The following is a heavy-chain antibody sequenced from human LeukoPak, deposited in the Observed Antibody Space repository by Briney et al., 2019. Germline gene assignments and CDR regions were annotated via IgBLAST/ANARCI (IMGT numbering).Heavy chain of an antibody. J-gene: IGHJ4*02. Sequence: KTSETLSLTCTVSGYSISSGYYWGWIRQPPGKGLEWIGSIYHSGSTYYNPSLKSRVTISVDTSKNQFSLKLSSVTAADTAVYYCARLGPLWDYWGQGTLVTVSS. V-gene: IGHV4-38-2*02. CDR3: ARLGPLWDY. CDR2: IYHSGST. CDR1: GYSISSGYY. D-gene: IGHD1-26*01.